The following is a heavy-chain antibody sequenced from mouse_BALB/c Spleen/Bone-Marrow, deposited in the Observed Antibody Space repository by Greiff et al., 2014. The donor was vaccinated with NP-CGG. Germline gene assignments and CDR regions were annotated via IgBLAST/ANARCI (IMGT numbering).Heavy chain of an antibody. Sequence: QVQLQQSAAELARPGASVKMSCKASGYTFTTYTMHWLKQRPGQGLEWIGYINPSIGYTEYNQKFKDKTTLTADKSSSTTYMRLNSLTSEDSAVYYCARKVDINYEPLFAYWGQGTLVTVSA. CDR2: INPSIGYT. V-gene: IGHV1-4*02. CDR3: ARKVDINYEPLFAY. D-gene: IGHD2-5*01. J-gene: IGHJ3*01. CDR1: GYTFTTYT.